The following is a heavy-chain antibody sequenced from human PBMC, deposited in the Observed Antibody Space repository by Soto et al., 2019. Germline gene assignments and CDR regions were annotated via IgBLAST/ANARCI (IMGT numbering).Heavy chain of an antibody. Sequence: QVQLQESGPGLVMPSETLSLTCNVSSGSISSGGYYWSWIRQHPGKGLEWIGYIYYSGSTYFNPSLKSRVTISVVTSKNQFSLKLSAVTAADTAVYYCARGKESGALNWFDPWGRGTLVTVSS. CDR2: IYYSGST. J-gene: IGHJ5*02. D-gene: IGHD4-17*01. CDR3: ARGKESGALNWFDP. V-gene: IGHV4-31*03. CDR1: SGSISSGGYY.